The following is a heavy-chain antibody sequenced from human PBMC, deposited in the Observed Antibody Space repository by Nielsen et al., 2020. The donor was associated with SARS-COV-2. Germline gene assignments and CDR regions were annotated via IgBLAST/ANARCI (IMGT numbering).Heavy chain of an antibody. J-gene: IGHJ6*02. D-gene: IGHD3-3*01. CDR3: AKARGPRDSYDFWSGYPLGYYGMDV. V-gene: IGHV3-43D*03. CDR1: GFTFDDYA. CDR2: ISWDGGST. Sequence: GESLKISCAASGFTFDDYAMHWVRQAPGKGLEWVSLISWDGGSTYYADSVKGRFTISRDNNKNSLYLQMDSLRAEDTALYYCAKARGPRDSYDFWSGYPLGYYGMDVWGQGTTVTVSS.